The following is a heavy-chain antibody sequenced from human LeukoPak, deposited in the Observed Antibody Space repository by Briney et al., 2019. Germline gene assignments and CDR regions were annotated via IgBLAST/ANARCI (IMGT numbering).Heavy chain of an antibody. J-gene: IGHJ3*02. CDR2: INPNSGGT. D-gene: IGHD1-26*01. V-gene: IGHV1-2*02. CDR1: GYTFTGYY. Sequence: SVKVSCKASGYTFTGYYMHCVRQAPGQGLEWMGWINPNSGGTNYAQKFQGRVTMTRDTSISTAYMELSRLRSDDTAVYYCARTIVGALSGAFDIWGQGTMVTVSS. CDR3: ARTIVGALSGAFDI.